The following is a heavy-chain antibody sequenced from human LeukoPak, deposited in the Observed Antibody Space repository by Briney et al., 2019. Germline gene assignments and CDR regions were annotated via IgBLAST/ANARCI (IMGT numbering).Heavy chain of an antibody. CDR1: GFSLSTSGVG. Sequence: SGPTLVNPTQTLTLTCTFSGFSLSTSGVGVGWIRQPPGKALKWLALIYWDDDKRYSPSLKSRLTITKDISKNQVVLTMTNMDPVDTATYYCAHLRYIAAAGTSDWFDPWGQGTLVTVSS. J-gene: IGHJ5*02. D-gene: IGHD6-13*01. CDR3: AHLRYIAAAGTSDWFDP. CDR2: IYWDDDK. V-gene: IGHV2-5*02.